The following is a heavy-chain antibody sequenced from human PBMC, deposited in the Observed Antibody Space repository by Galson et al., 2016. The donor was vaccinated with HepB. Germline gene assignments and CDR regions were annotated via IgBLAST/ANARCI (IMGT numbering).Heavy chain of an antibody. CDR3: ARVSSDYVWGSYTLYYWFDP. V-gene: IGHV4-30-2*01. CDR1: GGSITTVGYA. J-gene: IGHJ5*02. Sequence: TLSLTCAVSGGSITTVGYAWRWIRQPPVQGLEWIGYIPHSGSTYYNPSLKSPVTTSVDGFKTQFSLKLNSVTAAETAVYFCARVSSDYVWGSYTLYYWFDPWGQGTLVTVSS. CDR2: IPHSGST. D-gene: IGHD3-16*01.